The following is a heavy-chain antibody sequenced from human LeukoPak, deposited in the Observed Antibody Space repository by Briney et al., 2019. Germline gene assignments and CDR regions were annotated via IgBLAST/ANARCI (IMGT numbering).Heavy chain of an antibody. J-gene: IGHJ5*02. CDR2: TSTHSSTI. CDR3: ARDRPAYAFDP. Sequence: GGSLRLSCAASGFTFSGYGMNWVRQAPGKGLEWVSYTSTHSSTIYYTDSVKGRFTITRDNAKNSLCLQMNSLRDEDTAVYYCARDRPAYAFDPWGQGTLVTVSS. V-gene: IGHV3-48*02. CDR1: GFTFSGYG.